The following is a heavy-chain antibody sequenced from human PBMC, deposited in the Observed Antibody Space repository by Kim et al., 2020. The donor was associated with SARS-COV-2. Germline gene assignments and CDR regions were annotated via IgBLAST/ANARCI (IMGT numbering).Heavy chain of an antibody. CDR2: T. D-gene: IGHD7-27*01. V-gene: IGHV3-66*02. Sequence: TCYAASVDGRVTISRDKANSTLYLQMNSLRAEDTAMYYCASVGTVAYFDSWGQGTLVSVSS. CDR3: ASVGTVAYFDS. J-gene: IGHJ4*02.